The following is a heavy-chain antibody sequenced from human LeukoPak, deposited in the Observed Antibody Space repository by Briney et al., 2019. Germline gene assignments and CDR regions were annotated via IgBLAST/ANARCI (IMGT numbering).Heavy chain of an antibody. CDR2: IHPHGIF. D-gene: IGHD2-21*02. CDR1: GGSCDDYY. V-gene: IGHV4-34*01. CDR3: ARGSDRSKAGDL. Sequence: SETLSLTCAVHGGSCDDYYCSWIRQPPGKGLEWIGEIHPHGIFYYNSSLVSRVTISIDTSKTQFSLRLTSVTAADTAFYYCARGSDRSKAGDLWGQGSLVTVSS. J-gene: IGHJ5*02.